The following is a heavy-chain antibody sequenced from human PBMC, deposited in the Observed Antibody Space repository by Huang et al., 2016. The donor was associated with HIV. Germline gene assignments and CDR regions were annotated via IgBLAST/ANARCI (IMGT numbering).Heavy chain of an antibody. CDR3: VRGRDTAEMDTVDAGLDV. CDR2: TKLDGDA. Sequence: QVRLQQWGGGLVRPSEPLSRTCAVYGGSFGSHYWSWVRQSPGKGLERIGETKLDGDASVAPALRSRVNISVYTSKNQFSLTVTSVTAADTAIYFCVRGRDTAEMDTVDAGLDVWDQGTKVTVS. CDR1: GGSFGSHY. V-gene: IGHV4-34*02. J-gene: IGHJ3*01. D-gene: IGHD2-2*03.